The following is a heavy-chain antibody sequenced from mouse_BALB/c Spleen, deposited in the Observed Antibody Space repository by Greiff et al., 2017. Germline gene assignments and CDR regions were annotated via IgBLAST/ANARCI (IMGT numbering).Heavy chain of an antibody. J-gene: IGHJ3*01. D-gene: IGHD2-1*01. CDR1: GFNIKDYY. Sequence: VHLQQSGAELVRPGALVKLSCKASGFNIKDYYMHWVKQRPEQGLEWIGWIDPANGNTIYDPKFQGKASITADTSSNPAYLQLSSLTSEDTAVYYCALYGNCFAYWGQGTLVTVAA. V-gene: IGHV14-1*02. CDR2: IDPANGNT. CDR3: ALYGNCFAY.